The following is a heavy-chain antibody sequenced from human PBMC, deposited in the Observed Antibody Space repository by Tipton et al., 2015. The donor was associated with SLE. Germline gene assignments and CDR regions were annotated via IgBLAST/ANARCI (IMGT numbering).Heavy chain of an antibody. Sequence: TLSLTCTVSGGSINSFYWSWIRQPPGKGLEWIGYVYYAGSNYNPSLKSRVILSVDTSKNQFSLKLSSVTAADTAVYYCEREPLEVREWFDLWGRGALVTVSS. J-gene: IGHJ2*01. V-gene: IGHV4-59*12. D-gene: IGHD3-3*01. CDR1: GGSINSFY. CDR2: VYYAGS. CDR3: EREPLEVREWFDL.